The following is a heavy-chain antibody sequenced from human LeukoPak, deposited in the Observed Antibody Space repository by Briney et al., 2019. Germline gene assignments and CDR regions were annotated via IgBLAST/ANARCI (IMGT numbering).Heavy chain of an antibody. CDR1: GGSFSPTTFY. CDR3: ARHSLRKFDL. V-gene: IGHV4-39*01. J-gene: IGHJ4*02. CDR2: FYYSGST. Sequence: SETLSLTCTVSGGSFSPTTFYWGWIRQPPGKGLEWIGSFYYSGSTYYKPSLRSRVTMSADTSKNQFSLTLSSVTAADTAVYYCARHSLRKFDLWGQGTLVTVSS. D-gene: IGHD2-15*01.